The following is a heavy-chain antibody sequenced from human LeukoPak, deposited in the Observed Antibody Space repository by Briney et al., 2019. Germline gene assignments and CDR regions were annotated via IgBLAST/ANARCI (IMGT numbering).Heavy chain of an antibody. D-gene: IGHD5-24*01. V-gene: IGHV4-30-4*01. CDR2: IYFSGTT. CDR1: GGSISSGDYY. Sequence: PSQTLSLTCTVSGGSISSGDYYWSWVRQPPGKALEWIGYIYFSGTTYYKPALKSRVSMSVDTSKNQFSLKLSSVTAADTAIYYCARSTGWLQPFDYWGQGTLVTVSS. J-gene: IGHJ4*02. CDR3: ARSTGWLQPFDY.